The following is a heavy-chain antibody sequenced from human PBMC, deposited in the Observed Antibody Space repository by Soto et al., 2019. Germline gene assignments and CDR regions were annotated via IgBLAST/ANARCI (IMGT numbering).Heavy chain of an antibody. J-gene: IGHJ3*02. CDR2: ISSSSSTI. D-gene: IGHD5-12*01. V-gene: IGHV3-48*01. CDR1: GFTFSSYS. Sequence: EVQLVGGGLVQPGGSLRLSCAASGFTFSSYSMNWVRQAPGKGLEWVSYISSSSSTIYYADSVKGRFTISRDNAKNSLYLQMNSLRAEDTAVYYCARVKMYSGYDFENPDAFDIWGQGTMVTVSS. CDR3: ARVKMYSGYDFENPDAFDI.